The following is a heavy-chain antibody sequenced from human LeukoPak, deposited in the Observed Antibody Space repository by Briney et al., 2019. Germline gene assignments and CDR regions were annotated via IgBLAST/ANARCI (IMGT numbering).Heavy chain of an antibody. V-gene: IGHV3-21*01. Sequence: GGSLRLYCAASGFSFSSYTMGWVRQAPGKGPEWVSSMTTGRNYIYYADSVKGRFTISRDNAKNSLFLQMTSLRAEDTAMYYCAGVVGGSYYEGLLDFWGQGTLVTVSS. CDR3: AGVVGGSYYEGLLDF. J-gene: IGHJ4*02. CDR2: MTTGRNYI. CDR1: GFSFSSYT. D-gene: IGHD1-26*01.